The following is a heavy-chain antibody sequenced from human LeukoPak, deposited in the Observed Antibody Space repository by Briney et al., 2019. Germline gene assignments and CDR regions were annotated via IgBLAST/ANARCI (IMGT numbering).Heavy chain of an antibody. D-gene: IGHD1-26*01. CDR3: ARGGTYLGWFDP. J-gene: IGHJ5*02. V-gene: IGHV1-2*06. CDR1: GYTFTGYH. Sequence: ASVKVSCKGSGYTFTGYHIHWVRQAPGQGLEWMGRIDPNSGGTNYAQRFQGRVTMTRETSTTTACMELRRLRSDDTAVYYCARGGTYLGWFDPWGQGTLVTVSS. CDR2: IDPNSGGT.